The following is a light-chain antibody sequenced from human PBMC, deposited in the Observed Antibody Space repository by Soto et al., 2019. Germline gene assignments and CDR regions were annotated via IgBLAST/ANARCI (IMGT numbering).Light chain of an antibody. J-gene: IGKJ4*01. CDR3: QQLKSYPLS. CDR1: QDISSY. V-gene: IGKV1-9*01. Sequence: DIQLTQSPSFLSASVGDRVTITCRTSQDISSYLAWYQQKPGKAPQLLISAASTLQSGVPSRFSGSGSGTEFTLTISSLQPDDFATYYCQQLKSYPLSFGGWPKVEI. CDR2: AAS.